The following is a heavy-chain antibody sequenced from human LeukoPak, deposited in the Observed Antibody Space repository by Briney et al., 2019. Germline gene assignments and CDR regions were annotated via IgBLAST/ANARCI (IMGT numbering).Heavy chain of an antibody. Sequence: ASVKVSCKASGYTFTGYYMHWVRQAPGQGLEWMGWINPNSGGTNFAQRFQGRVTMARDTSISTVYMELSRLTSDDTAVYYCARGSGRELLALSIDYWGQGTLVTVSS. D-gene: IGHD1-26*01. CDR2: INPNSGGT. J-gene: IGHJ4*02. CDR3: ARGSGRELLALSIDY. CDR1: GYTFTGYY. V-gene: IGHV1-2*02.